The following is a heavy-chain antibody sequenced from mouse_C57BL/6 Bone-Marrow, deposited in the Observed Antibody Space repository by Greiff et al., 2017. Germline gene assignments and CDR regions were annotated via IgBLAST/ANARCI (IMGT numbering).Heavy chain of an antibody. CDR1: GFSLTSYA. CDR2: IWTGGGT. D-gene: IGHD2-3*01. Sequence: VQLVESGPGLVAPSQSLSITCTVSGFSLTSYAISWVRQPTGKGLEWLGVIWTGGGTNYNSALKSRLSISKDNSKSQVFLKMNSLQTDDTARYYCARYDGYYVPYYYAMDYWGQGTSVTVSS. V-gene: IGHV2-9-1*01. J-gene: IGHJ4*01. CDR3: ARYDGYYVPYYYAMDY.